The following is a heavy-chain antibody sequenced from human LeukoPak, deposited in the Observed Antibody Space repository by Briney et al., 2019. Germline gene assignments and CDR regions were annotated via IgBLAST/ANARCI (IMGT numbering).Heavy chain of an antibody. V-gene: IGHV1-2*02. CDR2: INPNSGGT. CDR3: ARGDSSSWYYFEY. Sequence: ASVKVSFKASGYTFTGYYMHWVRQAPGQGLEWMGWINPNSGGTNYAQKFQGRVTMTRDTSISTAYMELSSLRSDDTAVYYCARGDSSSWYYFEYWGQGTLVTVSS. J-gene: IGHJ4*02. CDR1: GYTFTGYY. D-gene: IGHD6-13*01.